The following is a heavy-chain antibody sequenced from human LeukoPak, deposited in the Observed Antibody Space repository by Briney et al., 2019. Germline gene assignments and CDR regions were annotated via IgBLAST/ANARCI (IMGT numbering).Heavy chain of an antibody. Sequence: ASVTVSFTASGYIFTIYYMYWVRQAPGQGLEWMGIINPSGGSIRYAQKFQGRVTMTRDTSTSTVYMELSSLRSEDTAVYYCARGRNYYDSSRYYYEGDAFDIWGQGTMVSVSS. J-gene: IGHJ3*02. CDR3: ARGRNYYDSSRYYYEGDAFDI. D-gene: IGHD3-22*01. CDR2: INPSGGSI. CDR1: GYIFTIYY. V-gene: IGHV1-46*01.